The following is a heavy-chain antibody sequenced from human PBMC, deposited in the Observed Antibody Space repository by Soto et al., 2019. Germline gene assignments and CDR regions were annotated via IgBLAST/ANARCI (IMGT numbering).Heavy chain of an antibody. Sequence: DVQLVESGGGLVQPGRSLRLSCAASGFTFDDYAMHWVRKAPGKGLEWVSGISWNSGSIGYADSVKGRFTISRDNAKNSLYLQMNSLRAEDTALYYCAKDKEMATIYYFDYWGQGTLVTVSS. V-gene: IGHV3-9*01. CDR2: ISWNSGSI. CDR3: AKDKEMATIYYFDY. CDR1: GFTFDDYA. D-gene: IGHD5-12*01. J-gene: IGHJ4*02.